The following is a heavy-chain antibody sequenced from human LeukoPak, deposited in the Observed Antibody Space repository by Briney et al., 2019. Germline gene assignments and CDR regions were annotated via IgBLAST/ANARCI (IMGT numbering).Heavy chain of an antibody. V-gene: IGHV4-61*05. Sequence: SETLSLTCTVSGGSISSSSYYWSWIRQPPGKGLEWIGYIYYSGSTNYNPSLKSRVTISVDTSKNQFSLKLSSVTAADTAVYYCARGGQWLAHDAFDIWGQGTMVTVSS. J-gene: IGHJ3*02. CDR2: IYYSGST. CDR1: GGSISSSSYY. CDR3: ARGGQWLAHDAFDI. D-gene: IGHD6-19*01.